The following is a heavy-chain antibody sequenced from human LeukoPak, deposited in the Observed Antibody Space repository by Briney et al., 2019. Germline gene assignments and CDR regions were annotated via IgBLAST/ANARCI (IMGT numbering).Heavy chain of an antibody. V-gene: IGHV4-39*07. Sequence: SETLSLTCTVSGGSISSSSYYWGWIRQPPGKGLEWIGSIYYSGSTNYNPSLKSRVTISVDTSKNQFSLKLSSVTAADTAVYYCARVRIAAAGTYYFDYWGQGTLVTVSS. CDR2: IYYSGST. CDR1: GGSISSSSYY. CDR3: ARVRIAAAGTYYFDY. J-gene: IGHJ4*02. D-gene: IGHD6-13*01.